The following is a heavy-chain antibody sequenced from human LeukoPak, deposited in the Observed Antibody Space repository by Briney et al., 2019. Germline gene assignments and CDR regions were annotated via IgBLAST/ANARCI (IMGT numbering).Heavy chain of an antibody. CDR3: ATSGGVIGFDY. Sequence: GGSLRLSCAASGFTFSSYGMHWVRQAPGKGLEWVAVISYDGSNKYYADSVKGRFTISRDNSKNTLYLQMNSLRAEDTAVYYCATSGGVIGFDYWGQGTLVTVSS. CDR1: GFTFSSYG. D-gene: IGHD3-16*02. V-gene: IGHV3-30*03. CDR2: ISYDGSNK. J-gene: IGHJ4*02.